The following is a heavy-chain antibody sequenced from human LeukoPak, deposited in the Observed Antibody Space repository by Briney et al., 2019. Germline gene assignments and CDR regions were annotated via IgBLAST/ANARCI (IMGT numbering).Heavy chain of an antibody. V-gene: IGHV3-7*03. CDR3: AREIVGTHKSRFDP. Sequence: GGSLRLSCAASGFTFRNFWMTWVRQAPGKGLEWVANIKQDGSEKHYVDSVKGRFTISRDNAKNSLYLQMNSLRAEDTAVYYCAREIVGTHKSRFDPWGQGTLVTVSS. CDR1: GFTFRNFW. D-gene: IGHD1-26*01. J-gene: IGHJ5*02. CDR2: IKQDGSEK.